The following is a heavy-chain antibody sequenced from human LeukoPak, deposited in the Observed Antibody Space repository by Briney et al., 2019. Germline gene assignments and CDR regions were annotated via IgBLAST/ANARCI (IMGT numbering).Heavy chain of an antibody. J-gene: IGHJ4*02. D-gene: IGHD3-10*01. Sequence: SETLSLTCTVSGYSISSGYYWGWIRQPPGKGLEWIGSIYHSGSTYYNPSLKSRGTISVDTSKNQFSLKLSSVTAADTAVYYCAIFYGWGFSFDYWGQGTLVTVSS. CDR3: AIFYGWGFSFDY. V-gene: IGHV4-38-2*02. CDR2: IYHSGST. CDR1: GYSISSGYY.